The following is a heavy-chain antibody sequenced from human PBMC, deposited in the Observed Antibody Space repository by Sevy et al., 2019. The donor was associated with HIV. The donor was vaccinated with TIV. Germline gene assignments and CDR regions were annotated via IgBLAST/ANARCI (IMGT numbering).Heavy chain of an antibody. Sequence: SETLSLTCAVYGESVSSSYWTWIRQPPGGGVDWVGEVDHSGGTSYNPSLKSRATVSLDTSKRQFSLKLNSVTAADTAVYFCARGRSPKRLPLLYSGYDHMTAHFFDYWGQGALVTVSS. CDR2: VDHSGGT. J-gene: IGHJ4*02. CDR1: GESVSSSY. V-gene: IGHV4-34*01. CDR3: ARGRSPKRLPLLYSGYDHMTAHFFDY. D-gene: IGHD5-12*01.